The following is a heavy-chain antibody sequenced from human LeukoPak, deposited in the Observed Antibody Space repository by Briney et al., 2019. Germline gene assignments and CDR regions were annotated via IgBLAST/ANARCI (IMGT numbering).Heavy chain of an antibody. Sequence: NPSETLSLTCTVSGGSIRSTSYYWGWIRQPPGKGLEWSGSVYYSGSTYYNPSLKSRGTISVDTSKNQFSLKLSSVTAADTAVYYCARDQAGEGARGTVAFDIWGQGTMVTVPS. V-gene: IGHV4-39*07. J-gene: IGHJ3*02. D-gene: IGHD1-26*01. CDR2: VYYSGST. CDR1: GGSIRSTSYY. CDR3: ARDQAGEGARGTVAFDI.